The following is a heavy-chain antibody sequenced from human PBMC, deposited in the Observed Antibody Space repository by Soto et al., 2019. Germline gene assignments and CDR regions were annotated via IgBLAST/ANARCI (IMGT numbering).Heavy chain of an antibody. CDR2: ISYDGSNK. CDR3: ANGGYSGYDFFDY. J-gene: IGHJ4*02. V-gene: IGHV3-30*18. CDR1: GFTFSSYG. D-gene: IGHD5-12*01. Sequence: QVPLVESGGGVVQPGRSLRLSCAASGFTFSSYGMHWVRQAPGKGLEWVAVISYDGSNKYYADSVKGRFTISRDNSKNTLYLQMNSLRAEDTAVYYCANGGYSGYDFFDYWGQGTLVTVSS.